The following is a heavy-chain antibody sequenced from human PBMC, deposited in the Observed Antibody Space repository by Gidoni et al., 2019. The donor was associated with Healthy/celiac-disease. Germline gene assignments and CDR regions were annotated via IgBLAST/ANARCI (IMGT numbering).Heavy chain of an antibody. CDR1: GGSISSSSYY. J-gene: IGHJ1*01. CDR3: ATLIGRYYDSPPEYFQH. Sequence: QLQLQESGPGLVKPSETLSLTCTVSGGSISSSSYYWGWIRQPPGKGLEWIGSIYYSGSTYYNPSLKSRVTISVDTSKNQFSLKLSSVTAADTAVYYCATLIGRYYDSPPEYFQHWGQGTLVTVSS. CDR2: IYYSGST. V-gene: IGHV4-39*01. D-gene: IGHD3-22*01.